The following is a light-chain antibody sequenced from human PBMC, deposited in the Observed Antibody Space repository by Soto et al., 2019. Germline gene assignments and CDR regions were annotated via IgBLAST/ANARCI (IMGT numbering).Light chain of an antibody. CDR1: QSISSW. Sequence: DIQMTQSPSTLSASVGDRVPTTCRGSQSISSWLARYQQKPGKVPKFLIYKASNLESGVPSRFSGSGSGTEFTLTISSLQPDNFAPSYCQQYYTSSWTFGQGTKVDI. CDR2: KAS. J-gene: IGKJ1*01. CDR3: QQYYTSSWT. V-gene: IGKV1-5*03.